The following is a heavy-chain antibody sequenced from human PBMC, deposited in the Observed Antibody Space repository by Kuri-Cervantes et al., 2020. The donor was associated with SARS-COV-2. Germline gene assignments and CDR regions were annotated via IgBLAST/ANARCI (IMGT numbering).Heavy chain of an antibody. D-gene: IGHD2-2*02. Sequence: GESLKISCAASGFTFSSYSMNWARQAPGKGREWVSYISSSSSTIYYADSVKGRFTISRDNAKNSLYLQMNSLRAEDTAVYYCASPEVAIRGWGQGTLVTVSS. J-gene: IGHJ4*02. CDR3: ASPEVAIRG. CDR1: GFTFSSYS. CDR2: ISSSSSTI. V-gene: IGHV3-48*01.